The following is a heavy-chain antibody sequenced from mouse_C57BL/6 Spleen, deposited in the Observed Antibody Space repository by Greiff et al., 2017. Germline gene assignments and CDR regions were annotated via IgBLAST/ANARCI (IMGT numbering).Heavy chain of an antibody. CDR1: GYSFTDYN. J-gene: IGHJ4*01. V-gene: IGHV1-39*01. CDR3: ARGGRMGAMDY. Sequence: VQLKESGPELVKPGASVKISCKASGYSFTDYNMNWVKQSNGKSLEWIGVINPNYGTTSSNQKFKGKATLTVDQSSSTAYMQLNSLTSDDSAVYYGARGGRMGAMDYWGQGPSVTVSS. CDR2: INPNYGTT. D-gene: IGHD2-10*02.